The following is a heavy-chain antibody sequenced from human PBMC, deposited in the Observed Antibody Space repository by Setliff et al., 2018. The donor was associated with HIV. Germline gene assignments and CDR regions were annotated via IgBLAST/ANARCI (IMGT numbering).Heavy chain of an antibody. D-gene: IGHD3-22*01. Sequence: ASVKVSCKASGYTFTGYYMHWVRQAPGQGLEWMGWINPNSGGTNYAQKFQGRVTMTRDTSTNTVYMELSSLRYEDTAVYYCARDMNRRSYSDTSPHDYWGQGTLVTVSS. V-gene: IGHV1-2*02. CDR2: INPNSGGT. J-gene: IGHJ4*02. CDR1: GYTFTGYY. CDR3: ARDMNRRSYSDTSPHDY.